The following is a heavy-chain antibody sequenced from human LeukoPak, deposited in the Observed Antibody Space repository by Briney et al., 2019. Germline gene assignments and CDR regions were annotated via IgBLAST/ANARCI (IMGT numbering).Heavy chain of an antibody. D-gene: IGHD3-3*01. CDR1: GFTFSSYS. Sequence: GGSLRLSCAASGFTFSSYSMNWVRRAPGKGLECVSSISSSSSYIYYADSVKGRFTISRDNAKNSLYLQMNSLRAEETAGYYCAGRPDYDFWGGFPGDVWGKGTTVTVSS. CDR2: ISSSSSYI. J-gene: IGHJ6*04. CDR3: AGRPDYDFWGGFPGDV. V-gene: IGHV3-21*01.